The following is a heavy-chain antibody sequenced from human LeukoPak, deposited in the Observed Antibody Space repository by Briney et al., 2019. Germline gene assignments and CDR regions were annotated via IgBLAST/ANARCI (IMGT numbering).Heavy chain of an antibody. CDR2: INPSGGST. CDR1: GYTFTSYY. CDR3: ARPQIYCSSTSCHTPGYYYYGMDV. Sequence: GASVKVSCKASGYTFTSYYMHWVRQAPGQGLEWMGIINPSGGSTSYAQKFQGRVTMTRDTSTSTVYMELSSLRSEDTAVYYCARPQIYCSSTSCHTPGYYYYGMDVWGQGTTVTVSS. D-gene: IGHD2-2*01. V-gene: IGHV1-46*01. J-gene: IGHJ6*02.